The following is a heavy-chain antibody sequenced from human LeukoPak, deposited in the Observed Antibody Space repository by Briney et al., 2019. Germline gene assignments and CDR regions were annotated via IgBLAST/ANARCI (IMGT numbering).Heavy chain of an antibody. J-gene: IGHJ4*02. CDR3: ARAPRTVGATTNSLIDY. Sequence: GGSLRLSCAASGFTCSNNYVSWVRQAPGMGLEWVSAIHSSGATCYADSVKGRFTISRDNSKNTLYLQMNSLRVEDTAVYYCARAPRTVGATTNSLIDYWGQGTLVTVSS. CDR1: GFTCSNNY. V-gene: IGHV3-66*03. D-gene: IGHD1-26*01. CDR2: IHSSGAT.